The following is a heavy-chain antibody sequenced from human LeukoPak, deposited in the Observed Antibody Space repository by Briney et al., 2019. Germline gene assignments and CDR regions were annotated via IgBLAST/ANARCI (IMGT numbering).Heavy chain of an antibody. V-gene: IGHV4-34*01. J-gene: IGHJ6*04. CDR1: GGSFSGYY. CDR2: INHSGST. D-gene: IGHD2-2*01. Sequence: SETLSLTCAVYGGSFSGYYWSWIRQPPGKGLEWIGEINHSGSTNYNPSLKSRVTISIDTSKNQFSLKLSSVTAADTAVYYCARGTHCSSTSCYRSRYYGMDVWGKGTTVTVSS. CDR3: ARGTHCSSTSCYRSRYYGMDV.